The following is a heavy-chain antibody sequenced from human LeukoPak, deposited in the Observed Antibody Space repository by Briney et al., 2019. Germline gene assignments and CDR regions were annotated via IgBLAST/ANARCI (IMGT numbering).Heavy chain of an antibody. J-gene: IGHJ3*02. CDR2: IYHSGST. Sequence: SETLSLTCTVSGYSISGGYYLAWIRQPPGKGLEWIGSIYHSGSTSYNPSLKSRVTVSVDTSKNQFSLNLSSVTAADTAVYYCARDAAYSSSSPLVAFDIWGQGTMVTVSS. D-gene: IGHD6-6*01. V-gene: IGHV4-38-2*02. CDR1: GYSISGGYY. CDR3: ARDAAYSSSSPLVAFDI.